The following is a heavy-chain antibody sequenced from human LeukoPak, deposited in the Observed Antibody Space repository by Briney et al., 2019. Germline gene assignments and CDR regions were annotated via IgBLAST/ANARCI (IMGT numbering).Heavy chain of an antibody. Sequence: SETLSLTCTVSGGSISSGDYYWSWIRQPPGKGLEWIGYIYYSGSTYYNPSLKSRVTISVDTSKNQFSPKLSSVTAADTAVYYCARGGCSGGSCYSGVNWFDPWGQGTLVTVSS. J-gene: IGHJ5*02. CDR1: GGSISSGDYY. CDR3: ARGGCSGGSCYSGVNWFDP. CDR2: IYYSGST. D-gene: IGHD2-15*01. V-gene: IGHV4-30-4*08.